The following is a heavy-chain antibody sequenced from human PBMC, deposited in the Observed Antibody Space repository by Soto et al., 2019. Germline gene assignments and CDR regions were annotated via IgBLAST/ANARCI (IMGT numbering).Heavy chain of an antibody. CDR2: IGSEIDGATI. V-gene: IGHV3-15*04. CDR1: GIAFNDAW. D-gene: IGHD2-15*01. J-gene: IGHJ4*01. Sequence: GGSLRLSCAVSGIAFNDAWMTWVRQAPGKGLEWVGRIGSEIDGATIDYAGPVKGRFTISRDGSKSTVFLQMNSLNTGDPAIYFSIADNSYSVGGGVNWGQGTSVNVST. CDR3: IADNSYSVGGGVN.